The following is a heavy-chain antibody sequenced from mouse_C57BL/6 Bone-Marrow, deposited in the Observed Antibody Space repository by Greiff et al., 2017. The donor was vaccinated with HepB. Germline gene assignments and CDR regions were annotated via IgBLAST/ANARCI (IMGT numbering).Heavy chain of an antibody. D-gene: IGHD2-12*01. CDR3: ARYDHYYAMDY. CDR1: GYTFTSYT. Sequence: VQLQESGAELARPGASVKMSCKASGYTFTSYTMHWVKQRPGQGLEWIGYINPSSGYTKYNQKFKDKATLTADKSSSTAYMQLSSLTSEDSAVYYCARYDHYYAMDYWGQGTSVTVSS. J-gene: IGHJ4*01. V-gene: IGHV1-4*01. CDR2: INPSSGYT.